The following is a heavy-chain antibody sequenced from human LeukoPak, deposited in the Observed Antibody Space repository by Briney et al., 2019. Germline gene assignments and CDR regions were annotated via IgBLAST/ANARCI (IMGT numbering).Heavy chain of an antibody. D-gene: IGHD1-14*01. CDR3: AADEPAEGWFDP. V-gene: IGHV1-58*01. J-gene: IGHJ5*02. Sequence: ASVKVSCKASGFTFSSSAVQWVRRARGQRLEWIGWIVVGSGYTNYGQMSQERVTITRDMSTNTAYMELNSLRSDDTAVYYCAADEPAEGWFDPWGQGTLVTVSS. CDR1: GFTFSSSA. CDR2: IVVGSGYT.